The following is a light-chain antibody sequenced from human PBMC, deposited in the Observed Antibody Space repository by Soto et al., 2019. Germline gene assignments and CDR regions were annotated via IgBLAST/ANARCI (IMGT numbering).Light chain of an antibody. V-gene: IGLV2-8*01. CDR2: EVN. J-gene: IGLJ1*01. Sequence: QSSLTRPPAAAGSPGQSVAISCTGTSSDVGGYNYVSWYQQHTGKAPKLMIYEVNKRPSGVPDRFSGSKSGNTASLTVSGLQAEAEADYSCSSYAGSSNVFGTGTKVTVL. CDR3: SSYAGSSNV. CDR1: SSDVGGYNY.